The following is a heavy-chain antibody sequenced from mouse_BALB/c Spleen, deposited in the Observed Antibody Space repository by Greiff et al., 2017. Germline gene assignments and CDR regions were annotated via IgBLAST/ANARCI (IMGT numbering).Heavy chain of an antibody. Sequence: VQLQQSGTVLARPGASVKMSCKASGYTFTSYWMHWVKQRPGQGLEWIGAIYPGNSDTSYNQKFKGKAKLTAVTSTSTAYMELSSLTNEDSAVYYCTRYYGSRSYYAMDYWGQGTSVTVSS. CDR1: GYTFTSYW. CDR3: TRYYGSRSYYAMDY. V-gene: IGHV1-5*01. J-gene: IGHJ4*01. CDR2: IYPGNSDT. D-gene: IGHD1-1*01.